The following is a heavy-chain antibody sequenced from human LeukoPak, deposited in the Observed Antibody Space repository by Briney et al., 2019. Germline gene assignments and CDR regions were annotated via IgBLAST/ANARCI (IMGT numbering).Heavy chain of an antibody. V-gene: IGHV5-51*01. D-gene: IGHD2-21*01. CDR1: GSRFTSYW. Sequence: GEPLKISCQGSGSRFTSYWIGWVRPLPGKGLEWMGIIYPGDSDTRYSPSFQGQVTISADKSISTASLQWSSLKASDTARYYCARRCEGEPGPAFDIWGQGTMVTVSS. CDR3: ARRCEGEPGPAFDI. J-gene: IGHJ3*02. CDR2: IYPGDSDT.